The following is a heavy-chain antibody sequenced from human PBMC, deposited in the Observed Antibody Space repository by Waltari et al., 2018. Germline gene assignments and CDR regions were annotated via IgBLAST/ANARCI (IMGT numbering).Heavy chain of an antibody. D-gene: IGHD5-12*01. V-gene: IGHV4-38-2*01. CDR2: IYHIGST. CDR1: GYSISSGYY. J-gene: IGHJ4*02. CDR3: ARQMATISWTAD. Sequence: QVQLQESGPGLVKPSETLSLPCAVSGYSISSGYYWGWIRQPPGQGLEWIGSIYHIGSTSYNPSLKSRVTISVDTSKNQFSLKLSSVTAADTAVYYCARQMATISWTADWGQGTLVTVSS.